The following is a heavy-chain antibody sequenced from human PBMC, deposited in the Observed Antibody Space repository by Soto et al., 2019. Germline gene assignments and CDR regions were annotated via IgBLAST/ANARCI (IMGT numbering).Heavy chain of an antibody. D-gene: IGHD2-2*01. V-gene: IGHV3-23*01. J-gene: IGHJ6*02. CDR3: AKAAGGDIVVVPAARAAYYSGMDV. Sequence: EVQRLESGGGLVQPGGSLRLSCAASGFPFRSYAMSWFRQALGQGLEGVSAISGSGGSTYYADSVKGRFTISRDNSKYTRYLRMNSLRAEDTAVYDGAKAAGGDIVVVPAARAAYYSGMDVRCQGTTVAVTS. CDR2: ISGSGGST. CDR1: GFPFRSYA.